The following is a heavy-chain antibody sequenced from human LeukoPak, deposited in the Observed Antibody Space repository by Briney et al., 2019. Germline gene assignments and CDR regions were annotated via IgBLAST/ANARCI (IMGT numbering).Heavy chain of an antibody. Sequence: GRSLRLSCAASGFTLSSSAMNWVRQAPGKGLEWVSCISGSSGYMYYADSVKGRFTISRDNAKNSLYLQMNRLRAEDTAVYYCARDREQAVGILESFMDVWGKGTTVTVSS. D-gene: IGHD6-19*01. V-gene: IGHV3-21*01. CDR3: ARDREQAVGILESFMDV. J-gene: IGHJ6*03. CDR1: GFTLSSSA. CDR2: ISGSSGYM.